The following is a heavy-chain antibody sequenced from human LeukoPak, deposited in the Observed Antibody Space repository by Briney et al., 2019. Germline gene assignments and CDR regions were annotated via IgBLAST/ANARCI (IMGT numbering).Heavy chain of an antibody. CDR3: ARTDETAPAEDFQH. Sequence: PGGSLSLSCAASGFSVSSNYMSWVRQAPGKGLEWVSVIYSGGSTYYADSVKGRFTISRDNSKNTLYLQMKSLRAEDTAVYYCARTDETAPAEDFQHWGQGTLVTVSS. CDR2: IYSGGST. V-gene: IGHV3-53*01. J-gene: IGHJ1*01. D-gene: IGHD2-21*02. CDR1: GFSVSSNY.